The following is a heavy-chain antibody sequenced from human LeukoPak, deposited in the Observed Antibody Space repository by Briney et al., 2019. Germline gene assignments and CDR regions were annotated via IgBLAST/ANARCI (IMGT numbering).Heavy chain of an antibody. V-gene: IGHV1-69*13. CDR1: GGTFSSYA. Sequence: SVKVSCKASGGTFSSYAISWVRQAPGQGLEWMGGIIPIFGTANYAQKFQGRVTITADESTSTAYMELSSLRSEDTAVYYCASRMVRGADYYYYMDVWGKGTTVTISS. CDR3: ASRMVRGADYYYYMDV. D-gene: IGHD3-10*01. J-gene: IGHJ6*03. CDR2: IIPIFGTA.